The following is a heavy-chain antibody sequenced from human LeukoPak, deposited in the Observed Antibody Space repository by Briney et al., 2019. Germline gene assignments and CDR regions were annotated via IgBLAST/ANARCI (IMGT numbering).Heavy chain of an antibody. CDR2: INHSGST. D-gene: IGHD3-3*01. V-gene: IGHV4-34*01. J-gene: IGHJ4*02. CDR3: ARRPNYDFWSGGHYYFDY. Sequence: SETLSLTCAVYGGSFSGYYWSWIRQPPGKGLEWIGEINHSGSTNYNPSLKSRVTISVDTSKNQFSLKLSSVTAADTAVYYCARRPNYDFWSGGHYYFDYWGQGTLVTVSS. CDR1: GGSFSGYY.